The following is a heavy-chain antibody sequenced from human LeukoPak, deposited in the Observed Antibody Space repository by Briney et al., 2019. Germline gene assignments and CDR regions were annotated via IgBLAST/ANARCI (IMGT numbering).Heavy chain of an antibody. CDR3: AKDFHAVAGLYYFDY. V-gene: IGHV3-33*06. CDR2: IWYDGSNK. J-gene: IGHJ4*02. CDR1: GFTFSSYG. D-gene: IGHD6-19*01. Sequence: QSGGSLRLSCAASGFTFSSYGMHWVRQAPGKGLEWVAVIWYDGSNKYYADSVKGRFTISRDNSKNTLYLQMNSLRAEDTAVYYCAKDFHAVAGLYYFDYWGQGTLVTVSS.